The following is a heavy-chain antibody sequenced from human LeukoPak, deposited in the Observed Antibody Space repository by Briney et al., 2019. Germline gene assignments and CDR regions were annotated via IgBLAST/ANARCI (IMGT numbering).Heavy chain of an antibody. CDR3: ARDRKYYYHMDV. D-gene: IGHD1-14*01. J-gene: IGHJ6*03. CDR2: IYYSGST. Sequence: SETLSLTCTVSGGSISSSSYYWGWIRQPPGKGLEWIGSIYYSGSTYYNPSLKSRVTISVDTSKNHFSLKLTSVTAADTAVYYCARDRKYYYHMDVWGKGTTVTVSS. CDR1: GGSISSSSYY. V-gene: IGHV4-39*02.